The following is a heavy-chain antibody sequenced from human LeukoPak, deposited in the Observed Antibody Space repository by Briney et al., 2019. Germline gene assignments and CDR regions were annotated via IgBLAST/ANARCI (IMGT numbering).Heavy chain of an antibody. J-gene: IGHJ4*02. CDR1: GFTFSSYA. CDR3: ARDSSSSGTKDFDY. V-gene: IGHV3-30*04. D-gene: IGHD3-10*01. Sequence: GRSLRLSCAASGFTFSSYAMHWVRQAPGKGLEWVAVISYDGSNKYYADSVKGRFTISRDNSKNTLYLQMNSLRAKDTAVYYCARDSSSSGTKDFDYWGQGTLVTVSS. CDR2: ISYDGSNK.